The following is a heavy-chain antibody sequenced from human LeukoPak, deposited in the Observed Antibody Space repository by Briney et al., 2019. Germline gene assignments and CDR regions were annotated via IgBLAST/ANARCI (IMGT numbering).Heavy chain of an antibody. CDR1: GGSISSYY. J-gene: IGHJ4*02. CDR2: IYYSGST. CDR3: ARGDLHGDSPYDY. V-gene: IGHV4-59*01. Sequence: SETLSLTCTVYGGSISSYYWSWIRQPPGKGLEWIGYIYYSGSTNYNPSLKSRVTISVDTSKNQFSLKLSSVTAADTAVYYCARGDLHGDSPYDYWGQGALVTVSS. D-gene: IGHD4-17*01.